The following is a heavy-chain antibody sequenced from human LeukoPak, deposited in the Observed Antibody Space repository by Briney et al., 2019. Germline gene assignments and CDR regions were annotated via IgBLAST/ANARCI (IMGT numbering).Heavy chain of an antibody. CDR2: MYYSGTT. D-gene: IGHD2/OR15-2a*01. Sequence: SETLSLTCSVSGSSMNLYSWNWIRQSPGKGLEWIAYMYYSGTTNYNPSLENRAAISLDLSRHQFSLRLNSVTAADTAVYYCARAHSIASYYYGVDVWGQGTTVTVSS. J-gene: IGHJ6*02. CDR3: ARAHSIASYYYGVDV. V-gene: IGHV4-59*12. CDR1: GSSMNLYS.